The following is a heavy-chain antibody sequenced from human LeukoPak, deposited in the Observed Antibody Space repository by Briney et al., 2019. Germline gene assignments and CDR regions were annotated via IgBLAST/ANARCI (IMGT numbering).Heavy chain of an antibody. D-gene: IGHD6-13*01. CDR2: INPNSGGT. CDR3: AREGRPAAAEPGEDNWFDP. Sequence: ASVKVSCKASGYTFTGYYMHWVRLAPGQGLEWMGWINPNSGGTNYAQKFQGRVTMTRDTSISTAYMELSRLRSDDTAVYYCAREGRPAAAEPGEDNWFDPWGQGTLVTVSS. V-gene: IGHV1-2*02. CDR1: GYTFTGYY. J-gene: IGHJ5*02.